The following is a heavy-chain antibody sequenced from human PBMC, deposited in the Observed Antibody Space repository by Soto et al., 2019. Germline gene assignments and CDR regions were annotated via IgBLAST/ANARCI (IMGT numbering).Heavy chain of an antibody. CDR2: INAGNGNT. CDR3: ASSRLLKPPGYYYGMDV. D-gene: IGHD3-22*01. CDR1: GYTFTNYA. J-gene: IGHJ6*02. Sequence: QVQLVQSGAEEKKPGASVKVSCKAYGYTFTNYAIHWVRQAAGQRLEWMGWINAGNGNTKYSQKFQGRVTITRDTSASTAYMELSSLRSEDTAVYYCASSRLLKPPGYYYGMDVWGQGTTVSVSS. V-gene: IGHV1-3*05.